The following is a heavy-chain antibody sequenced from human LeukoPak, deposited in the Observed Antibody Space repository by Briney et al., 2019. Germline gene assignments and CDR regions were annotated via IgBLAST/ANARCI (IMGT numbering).Heavy chain of an antibody. J-gene: IGHJ4*02. CDR3: ARVYRVLRGNRGILGY. Sequence: ASVKVSCKASGYTFTSYDINWVRQATGQGLEWMGWMNPNSGNTGYAQKFQGRVTVTRNTSISTGYMELSSLRSEDTAVYYCARVYRVLRGNRGILGYWGQGTLVTVSS. CDR2: MNPNSGNT. V-gene: IGHV1-8*01. D-gene: IGHD4-23*01. CDR1: GYTFTSYD.